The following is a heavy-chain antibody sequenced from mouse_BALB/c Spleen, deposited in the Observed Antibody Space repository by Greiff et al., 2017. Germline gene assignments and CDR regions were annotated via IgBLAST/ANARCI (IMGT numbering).Heavy chain of an antibody. V-gene: IGHV2-2*02. Sequence: QVQLQQSGPGLVQPSQSLSITCTVSGFSLTSYGVHWVRQSPGKGLEWLGVIWSGGSTDYNAAFISRLSISKDNSKSQVFFKMNSLKANDTAIYYCARNHYGSYAMDYWGQGTSVTVSS. CDR3: ARNHYGSYAMDY. J-gene: IGHJ4*01. D-gene: IGHD1-1*01. CDR2: IWSGGST. CDR1: GFSLTSYG.